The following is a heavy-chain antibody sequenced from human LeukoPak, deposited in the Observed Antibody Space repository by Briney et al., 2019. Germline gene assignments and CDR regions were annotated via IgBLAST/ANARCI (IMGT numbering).Heavy chain of an antibody. Sequence: GGSLRLSCAASGFTFSSYSMNWVRQAPGKGLEWASSISNSSSYIYYADSVKGRFTISRDHAKNSLYLQMNSLRAEDTAVYYCARLLWFGEFLSFDFWGQGTLVTVSS. V-gene: IGHV3-21*01. D-gene: IGHD3-10*01. CDR1: GFTFSSYS. CDR2: ISNSSSYI. J-gene: IGHJ4*02. CDR3: ARLLWFGEFLSFDF.